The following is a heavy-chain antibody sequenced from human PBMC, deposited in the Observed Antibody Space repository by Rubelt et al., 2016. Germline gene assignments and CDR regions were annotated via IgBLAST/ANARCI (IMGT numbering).Heavy chain of an antibody. CDR1: GYTFSSYA. Sequence: QVQLVESGGGVVQPGRSLRLSCAASGYTFSSYAMHWVRQAPGKGLEWVAVLSYDGSNKYYADSVKGRFTISRDNSKNTLYLQMNSLRAEDTAVYYCAREITPADLDWGQGTLVTVSS. V-gene: IGHV3-30*04. D-gene: IGHD2-2*01. CDR2: LSYDGSNK. CDR3: AREITPADLD. J-gene: IGHJ4*02.